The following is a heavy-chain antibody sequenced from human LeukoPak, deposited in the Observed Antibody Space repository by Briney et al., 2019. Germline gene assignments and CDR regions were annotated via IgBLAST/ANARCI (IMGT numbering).Heavy chain of an antibody. CDR3: ARGDHYDILTGYQTPSHLSDY. D-gene: IGHD3-9*01. CDR1: GYTFTGYY. Sequence: ASVEVSCKASGYTFTGYYVHWVRQAPGQGLEWMGWINPNNGGTNYAQKFQGRVTMTRDTSISTAYMELSRLRSDDTAVYYCARGDHYDILTGYQTPSHLSDYWGQGTLVTVSS. J-gene: IGHJ4*02. V-gene: IGHV1-2*02. CDR2: INPNNGGT.